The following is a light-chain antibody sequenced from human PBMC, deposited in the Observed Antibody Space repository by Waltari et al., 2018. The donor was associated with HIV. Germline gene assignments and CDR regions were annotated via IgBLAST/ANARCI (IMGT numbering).Light chain of an antibody. V-gene: IGLV2-11*01. CDR2: DVS. J-gene: IGLJ1*01. CDR1: SRAVGGYNY. CDR3: CSYVGSGYV. Sequence: QSALTQPRSVSGSPGQSVTIPCTGTSRAVGGYNYVSWYQQHPGKAPKLMIYDVSKRPSGVPDRFSGSKSGNTASLTISGLQAEDEADYYCCSYVGSGYVFGTGTKVTVL.